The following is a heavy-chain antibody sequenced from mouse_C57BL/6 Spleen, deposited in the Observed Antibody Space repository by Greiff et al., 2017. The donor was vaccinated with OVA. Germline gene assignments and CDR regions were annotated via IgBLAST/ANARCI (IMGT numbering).Heavy chain of an antibody. CDR1: GYTFTNYW. J-gene: IGHJ2*01. CDR2: IYPGGGYT. Sequence: QVQLKQSGAELVRPGTSVKMSCKASGYTFTNYWIGWAKQRPGHGLEWIGDIYPGGGYTNYNEKFKGKATLTADKSSSTAYMQFSSLTSEDSAIYYCARGDTTVYFDYWGQGTTLTVSS. CDR3: ARGDTTVYFDY. V-gene: IGHV1-63*01. D-gene: IGHD1-1*01.